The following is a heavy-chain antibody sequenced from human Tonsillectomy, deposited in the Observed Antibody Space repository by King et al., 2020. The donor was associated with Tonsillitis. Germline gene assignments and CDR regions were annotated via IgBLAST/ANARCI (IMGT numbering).Heavy chain of an antibody. CDR3: TRVRTDGFDAFDI. V-gene: IGHV3-74*01. CDR1: GFTFSSYW. CDR2: IKSDGSST. D-gene: IGHD1/OR15-1a*01. J-gene: IGHJ3*02. Sequence: VQLVESGGGLVQPGGSLRLSCAASGFTFSSYWMHWVRQAPGKGLVWVSRIKSDGSSTSYADSVKGGFTIARDNAKNTLYLQMNSLRAEDTAVYFCTRVRTDGFDAFDIWGQGTMVTVSS.